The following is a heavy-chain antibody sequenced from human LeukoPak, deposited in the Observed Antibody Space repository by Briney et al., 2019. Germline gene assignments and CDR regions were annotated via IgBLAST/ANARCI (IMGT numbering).Heavy chain of an antibody. D-gene: IGHD1-26*01. CDR2: ISSSSSYI. J-gene: IGHJ4*02. CDR1: GFTFSSYS. V-gene: IGHV3-21*01. Sequence: GGSLRLSCAASGFTFSSYSMNWVRQAPGKGLGWVSSISSSSSYIYYADSVKGRFTISRDNAKNSLYLQMNSLRAEDTAVYYCARASRWELLDYWGQGTLVTVSS. CDR3: ARASRWELLDY.